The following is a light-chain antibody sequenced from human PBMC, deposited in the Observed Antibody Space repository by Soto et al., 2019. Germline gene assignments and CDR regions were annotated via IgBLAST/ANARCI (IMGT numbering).Light chain of an antibody. CDR1: SSDVGSYNR. CDR2: EVS. Sequence: QSALTQPPSVSGSPGQSVTISCTGTSSDVGSYNRVSWYQQPPGTAPKLMIYEVSNRPSGVPDRFSGSKSGNTASLTISGLQAEDEADYYCSSYTSSSTEVVFGGGTKVTVL. CDR3: SSYTSSSTEVV. J-gene: IGLJ2*01. V-gene: IGLV2-18*02.